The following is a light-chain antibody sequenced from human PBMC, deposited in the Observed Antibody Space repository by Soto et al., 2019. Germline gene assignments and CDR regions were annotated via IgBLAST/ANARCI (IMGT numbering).Light chain of an antibody. Sequence: EIVMTQSPPTLSVSPGERATLSCRASQSIRTKLVWYQQRPGQAPRLLIYDASTRATGIPARFSGSGSGTDFILTISSLQSEDFALYHCQQYHNWPRTFGQGTKVEIK. CDR2: DAS. V-gene: IGKV3-15*01. CDR1: QSIRTK. J-gene: IGKJ1*01. CDR3: QQYHNWPRT.